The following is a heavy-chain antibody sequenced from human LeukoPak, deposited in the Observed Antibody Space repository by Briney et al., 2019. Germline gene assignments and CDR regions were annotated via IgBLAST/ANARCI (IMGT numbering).Heavy chain of an antibody. CDR3: ARGPYSSSWYGWFDP. CDR1: GGSISSGSYY. CDR2: IYTSGST. J-gene: IGHJ5*02. Sequence: SETLSLTCTVSGGSISSGSYYWSWIRQPAGKGLEWIGRIYTSGSTNYNPSLKSRVTISVDTSKNQFSLKLSSVTAADTAVYCRARGPYSSSWYGWFDPWGQGTLVTVSS. V-gene: IGHV4-61*02. D-gene: IGHD6-13*01.